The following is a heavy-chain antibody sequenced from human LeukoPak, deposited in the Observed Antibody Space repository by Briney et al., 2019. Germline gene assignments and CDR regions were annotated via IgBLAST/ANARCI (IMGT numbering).Heavy chain of an antibody. D-gene: IGHD1/OR15-1a*01. CDR3: PTVDQQCPYFDC. J-gene: IGHJ4*02. CDR1: AFTFSSYA. Sequence: PGGSLRLSCAASAFTFSSYAMSWVREAPGKGLGWVSAISGSGGSTYYADSVKGRFTISRANSKTTLYLQMTRMRAYDTVVYLWPTVDQQCPYFDCGGQGTLVTVSS. CDR2: ISGSGGST. V-gene: IGHV3-23*01.